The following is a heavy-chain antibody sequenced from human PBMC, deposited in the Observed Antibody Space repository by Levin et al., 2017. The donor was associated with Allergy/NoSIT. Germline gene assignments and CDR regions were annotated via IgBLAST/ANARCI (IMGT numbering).Heavy chain of an antibody. CDR3: ARSPIVATIRGPNY. CDR2: ISYDGSNK. J-gene: IGHJ4*02. CDR1: GFTFSSYA. V-gene: IGHV3-30*04. D-gene: IGHD5-12*01. Sequence: SCAASGFTFSSYAMHWVRQAPGKGLEWVAVISYDGSNKYYADSVKGRFTISRDNSKNTLYLQMNSLRAEDTAVYYCARSPIVATIRGPNYWGQGTLVTVSS.